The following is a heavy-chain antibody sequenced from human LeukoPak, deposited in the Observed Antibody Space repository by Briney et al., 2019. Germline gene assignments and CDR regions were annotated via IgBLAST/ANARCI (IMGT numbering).Heavy chain of an antibody. CDR3: TRPGGGVTKSY. Sequence: GGSLRLSCAASGFTFSGSTLHWVRQASGKGLGWVGRIRSKAINYATAYAASVKGRFTISRDDSKNTAYLQMNSLNTEDAAVYYCTRPGGGVTKSYWGQGTLVTVSS. V-gene: IGHV3-73*01. CDR2: IRSKAINYAT. D-gene: IGHD3-16*01. J-gene: IGHJ4*02. CDR1: GFTFSGST.